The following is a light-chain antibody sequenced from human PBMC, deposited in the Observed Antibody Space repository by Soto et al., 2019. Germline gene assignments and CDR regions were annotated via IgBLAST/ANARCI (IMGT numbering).Light chain of an antibody. CDR2: AAS. CDR1: QSVSSTF. V-gene: IGKV3-20*01. Sequence: EIVLTQSPGTLSLSPGERATLSCRASQSVSSTFLAWYQQKPGQAPRLLIYAASSRATGIPDRFSGSGSGADITLTNSRLEHDVIAVYYCEQYGSSLFSFGPGTKVDIK. J-gene: IGKJ3*01. CDR3: EQYGSSLFS.